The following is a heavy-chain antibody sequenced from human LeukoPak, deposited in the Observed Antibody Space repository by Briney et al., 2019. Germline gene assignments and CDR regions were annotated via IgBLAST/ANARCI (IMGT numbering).Heavy chain of an antibody. CDR3: AREGHVWWLRGGDY. CDR1: GFTFSSYW. Sequence: GGSLRLSCAASGFTFSSYWMSWVRQAPGKGLEWVANIKQDGSEKYYVDSVKGRFTISRDNAKNSLYLQMNSLRAEDTAVYYCAREGHVWWLRGGDYWGQGTLVTVSS. CDR2: IKQDGSEK. D-gene: IGHD5-12*01. J-gene: IGHJ4*02. V-gene: IGHV3-7*01.